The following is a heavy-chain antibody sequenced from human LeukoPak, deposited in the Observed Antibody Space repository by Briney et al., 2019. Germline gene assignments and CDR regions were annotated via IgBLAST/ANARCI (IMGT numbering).Heavy chain of an antibody. CDR1: GFTFRSYS. CDR3: ARERDRAFDI. CDR2: ISSSSSYI. J-gene: IGHJ3*02. Sequence: GGSLRLSCAASGFTFRSYSMNWVRQAPAKGLEWVSSISSSSSYIYYADSVKGRFTISRDNAKNSLYLQMNSLRAEDTAVYYCARERDRAFDIWGQGTMVTVSS. V-gene: IGHV3-21*01.